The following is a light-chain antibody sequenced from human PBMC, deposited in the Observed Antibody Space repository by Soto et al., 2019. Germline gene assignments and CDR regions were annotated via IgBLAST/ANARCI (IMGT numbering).Light chain of an antibody. CDR2: AAS. Sequence: DIQMTQSPSSLSASVGDRVTITCRASQSISSYLNWYQQKPGKAPKLLIYAASSLQSGVPSRFSGSGSGTEFTLTISSLQPEDFATYYCQQSYSTPYTFGQGTKLKIK. CDR1: QSISSY. J-gene: IGKJ2*01. CDR3: QQSYSTPYT. V-gene: IGKV1-39*01.